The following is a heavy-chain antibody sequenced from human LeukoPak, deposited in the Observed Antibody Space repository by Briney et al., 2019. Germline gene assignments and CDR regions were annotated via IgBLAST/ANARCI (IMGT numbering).Heavy chain of an antibody. CDR1: GYPFISGP. CDR3: ARDERRLAAGGEHYFDY. CDR2: INPYIDDK. J-gene: IGHJ4*02. D-gene: IGHD2-21*01. Sequence: ASVKVSCKASGYPFISGPISWVRQAPGRGLEWMGWINPYIDDKHSAPKFQGRVTLTIDTSTSTAYMELRDLTSDDTAMYFCARDERRLAAGGEHYFDYWGQGTLVTVSS. V-gene: IGHV1-18*01.